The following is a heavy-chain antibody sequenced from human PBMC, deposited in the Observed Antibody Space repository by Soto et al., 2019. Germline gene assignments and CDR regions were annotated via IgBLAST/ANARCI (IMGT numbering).Heavy chain of an antibody. CDR3: ARHLSYSSSSVFGY. CDR2: IYYSGST. CDR1: GGSISSSSYY. Sequence: QLQLQESGPGLVKPSETLSLTCTVSGGSISSSSYYWGWIRQPPGKGLEWIGSIYYSGSTYYNPSLKSRVTISVDTSKNQFSLKLSSVTAADTAVYYCARHLSYSSSSVFGYWGQGTLVTVSS. J-gene: IGHJ4*02. D-gene: IGHD6-6*01. V-gene: IGHV4-39*01.